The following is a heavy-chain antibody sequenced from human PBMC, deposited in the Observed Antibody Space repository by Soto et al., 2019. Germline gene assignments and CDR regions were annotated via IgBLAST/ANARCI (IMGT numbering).Heavy chain of an antibody. J-gene: IGHJ1*01. CDR1: GFTFSNYN. CDR2: ISGGRSTA. D-gene: IGHD2-15*01. Sequence: PGGSLRLSCAASGFTFSNYNMNWVRQVPGKGLEWISHISGGRSTAYYADSVKGRFAISRDDAKNSLYLQMNSLRDEDTAVYYCVRAPRYCSGGDCPPAERTFVLLWYFQHWGQGTLVTVSS. V-gene: IGHV3-48*02. CDR3: VRAPRYCSGGDCPPAERTFVLLWYFQH.